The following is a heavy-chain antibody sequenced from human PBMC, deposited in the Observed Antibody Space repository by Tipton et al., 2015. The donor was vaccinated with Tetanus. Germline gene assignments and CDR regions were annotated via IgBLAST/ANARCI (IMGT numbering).Heavy chain of an antibody. J-gene: IGHJ6*02. CDR3: AKATPPNYDFWSGYAYGMDV. CDR2: ISGSGGST. D-gene: IGHD3-3*01. Sequence: SLRLSCAASGFTFISYAMHWVRQAPGEGLEWVAAISGSGGSTYYADSVEGRFTISRDNSKNTLYLQMNSLRAEDTAVYYCAKATPPNYDFWSGYAYGMDVWGQGTTVTVSS. CDR1: GFTFISYA. V-gene: IGHV3-23*01.